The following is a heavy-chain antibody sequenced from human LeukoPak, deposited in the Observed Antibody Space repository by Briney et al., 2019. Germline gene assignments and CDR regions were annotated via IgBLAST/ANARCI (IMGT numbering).Heavy chain of an antibody. J-gene: IGHJ4*02. CDR3: ARDDSMVRGVIMSFDY. CDR2: IWYDGSNK. Sequence: PGGSLRLSCAASGFTFSSYGMHWVRQAPGKGLEWVAVIWYDGSNKYYADSVKGRFTISRDNSKNTLYLQMNSLRAEDTAVYYCARDDSMVRGVIMSFDYWGQGTLVTVSS. CDR1: GFTFSSYG. V-gene: IGHV3-30*19. D-gene: IGHD3-10*01.